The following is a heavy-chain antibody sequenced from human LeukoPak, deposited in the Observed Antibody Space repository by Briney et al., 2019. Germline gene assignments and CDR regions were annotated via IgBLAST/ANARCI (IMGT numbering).Heavy chain of an antibody. CDR3: AKDPPYYYDSSGYYGFAFDI. CDR2: ISSSSSYI. CDR1: GFTFNTYN. V-gene: IGHV3-21*04. Sequence: GGSLRLSCAASGFTFNTYNMNWVRQAPGKGLEWVSSISSSSSYIYYADSVKGRFTISRDNSKNTLYLQMNGLRAEDTAVYYCAKDPPYYYDSSGYYGFAFDIWGQGTMVTVSS. J-gene: IGHJ3*02. D-gene: IGHD3-22*01.